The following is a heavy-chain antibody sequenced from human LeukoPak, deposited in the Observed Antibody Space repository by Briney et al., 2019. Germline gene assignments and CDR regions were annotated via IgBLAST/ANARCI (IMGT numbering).Heavy chain of an antibody. D-gene: IGHD2-15*01. CDR1: GGSISSSSYY. CDR3: ARLIGNCSGGSCYWALDAFDI. J-gene: IGHJ3*02. CDR2: IYYSGST. Sequence: SETLSLTCTVSGGSISSSSYYWGWIRQPPGKELEWIGSIYYSGSTYYNPSLKSRVTISVDTSKNQFSLKLSSVTAADTAVYYRARLIGNCSGGSCYWALDAFDIWGQGTMVTVSS. V-gene: IGHV4-39*01.